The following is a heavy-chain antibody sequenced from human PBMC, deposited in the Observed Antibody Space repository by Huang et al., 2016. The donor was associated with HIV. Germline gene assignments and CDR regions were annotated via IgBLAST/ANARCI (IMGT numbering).Heavy chain of an antibody. CDR3: AKGSMANAFDI. J-gene: IGHJ3*02. CDR2: IRYDGSNK. CDR1: GFTFSSSG. Sequence: QVQLVESGGGVVQPGGSLRLSCAASGFTFSSSGMHWVRQAPCKGLEWVAFIRYDGSNKYYADAVRGRFTISRDNSKNTLYLQMNSLRAEDTAVYYCAKGSMANAFDIWGQGTMVTVSS. V-gene: IGHV3-30*02. D-gene: IGHD3-10*01.